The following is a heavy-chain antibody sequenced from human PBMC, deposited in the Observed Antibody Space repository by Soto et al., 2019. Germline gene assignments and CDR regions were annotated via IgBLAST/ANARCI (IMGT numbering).Heavy chain of an antibody. J-gene: IGHJ4*02. Sequence: QVQLVESGGGVVQPGRSLRLSCAASGSTFSSYGMHWVRQAPGKGLEWVAVISYDGSNKYYADSVKGRFTISRDNSKNTLYLQMNSLRAEDTAVYYCAKVFGSSSSFDYWGQGTLVTVSS. CDR2: ISYDGSNK. V-gene: IGHV3-30*18. CDR1: GSTFSSYG. CDR3: AKVFGSSSSFDY. D-gene: IGHD6-6*01.